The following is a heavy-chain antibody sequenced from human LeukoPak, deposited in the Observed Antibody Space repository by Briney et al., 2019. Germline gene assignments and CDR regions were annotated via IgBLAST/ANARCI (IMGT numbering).Heavy chain of an antibody. Sequence: GGSLRLSCAASGFTFNTYWMHWVRQAPGKGLVWVARVDGVRTTTAYADSVKGRFIISRDNSKNTLYLQMNNLRAEDTAVYYCARDSDWILFDYWGQGTPVTVSS. CDR1: GFTFNTYW. CDR3: ARDSDWILFDY. D-gene: IGHD2-2*03. V-gene: IGHV3-74*03. J-gene: IGHJ4*02. CDR2: VDGVRTTT.